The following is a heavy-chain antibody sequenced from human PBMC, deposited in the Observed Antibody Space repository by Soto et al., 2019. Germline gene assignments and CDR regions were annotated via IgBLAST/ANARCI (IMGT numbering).Heavy chain of an antibody. J-gene: IGHJ4*02. CDR2: ISSGSSYI. D-gene: IGHD3-10*01. V-gene: IGHV3-21*01. Sequence: SWISKEQGKGLEWVSSISSGSSYIYYADSVKGRFTISRDNAKNSLYLQMNSLRAEDTAVFYCAKDPDYDSGGHPPDYWGQATLVTV. CDR3: AKDPDYDSGGHPPDY.